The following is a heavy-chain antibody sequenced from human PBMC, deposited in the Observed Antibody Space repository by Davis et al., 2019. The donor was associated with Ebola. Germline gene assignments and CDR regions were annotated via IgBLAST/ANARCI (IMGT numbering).Heavy chain of an antibody. V-gene: IGHV5-10-1*01. CDR2: IDPSDSYT. CDR1: GYSFPHYL. J-gene: IGHJ4*02. CDR3: ARLGQQLGRGY. Sequence: KVSCKGSGYSFPHYLFSWVRQMPGKGLGWMGRIDPSDSYTNYSPSFQGHVTISADKSINTAYLQWSSLKASDTAMYYCARLGQQLGRGYWGQGTLVTVSS. D-gene: IGHD6-13*01.